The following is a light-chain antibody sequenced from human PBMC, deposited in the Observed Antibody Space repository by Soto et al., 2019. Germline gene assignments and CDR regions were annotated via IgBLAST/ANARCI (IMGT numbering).Light chain of an antibody. CDR1: QIINTW. J-gene: IGKJ3*01. V-gene: IGKV1-5*03. CDR3: QQYETYSGT. CDR2: RAS. Sequence: DIQMTQSPSSLSASVGDRVTITCRASQIINTWLAWYQQKPGKAPKLLIYRASNLVNGVPSRFSGSGSGTEFTLTVSSLQPDDFSIYYCQQYETYSGTFGAETKVDL.